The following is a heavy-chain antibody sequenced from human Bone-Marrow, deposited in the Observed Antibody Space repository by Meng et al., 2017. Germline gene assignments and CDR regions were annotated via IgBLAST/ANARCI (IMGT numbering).Heavy chain of an antibody. V-gene: IGHV1-2*06. CDR2: INPNSGGT. Sequence: ASVKVSCKASGYTFTGYYMHWVRQAPGQGLEWMGRINPNSGGTNYAQKFQGRVTMTRDTSISTAYMELSRLRSDDTAVYYCARGKPQEYWLGAFDLWGQGTMVTVSS. CDR3: ARGKPQEYWLGAFDL. CDR1: GYTFTGYY. J-gene: IGHJ3*01. D-gene: IGHD2-8*02.